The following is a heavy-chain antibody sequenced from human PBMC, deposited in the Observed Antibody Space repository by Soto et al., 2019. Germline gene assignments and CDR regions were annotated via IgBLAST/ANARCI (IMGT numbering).Heavy chain of an antibody. D-gene: IGHD1-7*01. V-gene: IGHV3-33*06. CDR3: VKERRNYEFDY. Sequence: QVQLVESGGGVVQPGRSLRLSCAASGFTFSTFGMHWVRQSPGKGLEWVAVIWNGRNSEDYADSVKGRFTISRDNSRNTLYLQMNSLRAEDTAMYYCVKERRNYEFDYWGQGILVTVSS. J-gene: IGHJ4*02. CDR2: IWNGRNSE. CDR1: GFTFSTFG.